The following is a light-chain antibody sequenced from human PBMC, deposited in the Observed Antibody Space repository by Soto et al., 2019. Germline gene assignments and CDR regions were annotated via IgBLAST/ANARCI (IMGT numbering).Light chain of an antibody. J-gene: IGLJ1*01. CDR2: EIS. Sequence: QYVLTQPASVSGSPGQSITISCTGTGSDVGSYNYVSWYQQYPGKAPKLMIYEISNRPSGVSNRFSGSKSGNTASLTISGLQAEDEADYYCSSYTSSSTLFYVFGTGTKVTVL. CDR1: GSDVGSYNY. CDR3: SSYTSSSTLFYV. V-gene: IGLV2-14*01.